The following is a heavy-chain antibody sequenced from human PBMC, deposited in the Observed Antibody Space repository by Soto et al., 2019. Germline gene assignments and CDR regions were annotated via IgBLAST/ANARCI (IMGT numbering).Heavy chain of an antibody. J-gene: IGHJ4*02. CDR3: ARRDYYGSGSYGVDY. CDR1: GFTFSSYG. CDR2: IWYDGSNK. D-gene: IGHD3-10*01. Sequence: QVQLVESGGGVVQPGRSLRLSCAASGFTFSSYGMHWVRQAPGKGLEWVAVIWYDGSNKYYADSVKGRFTISRDNSKNTLYLQMNSPRAEDTAVYYCARRDYYGSGSYGVDYWGQGTLVTVSS. V-gene: IGHV3-33*01.